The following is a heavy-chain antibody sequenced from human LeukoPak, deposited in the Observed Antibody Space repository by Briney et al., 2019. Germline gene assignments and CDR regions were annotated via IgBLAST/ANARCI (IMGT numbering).Heavy chain of an antibody. Sequence: PSETLSLTCTVSGGSISSSGYCWGWIRQPPGKGLEWIGNFYYSGSTYYNPSLKSRVTISVDTSKNQFSLKLSPVTAADTAVYYCAGGTGENFDYWGQGTLVTVSS. CDR2: FYYSGST. CDR1: GGSISSSGYC. D-gene: IGHD7-27*01. V-gene: IGHV4-39*01. CDR3: AGGTGENFDY. J-gene: IGHJ4*02.